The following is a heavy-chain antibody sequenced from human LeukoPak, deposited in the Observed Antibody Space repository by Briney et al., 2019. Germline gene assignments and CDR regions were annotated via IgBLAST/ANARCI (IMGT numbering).Heavy chain of an antibody. Sequence: PSETLSLTCAVYGGSFSGYYWSWIRQPPGKGLEWIGEINHSGSTNYKPSLKSRFPISVDTSKNQFSLKLSSVTAADTAVYYCARGRPSDILTGYFTPFDYWGQGTLVTVSS. CDR3: ARGRPSDILTGYFTPFDY. CDR1: GGSFSGYY. CDR2: INHSGST. V-gene: IGHV4-34*01. D-gene: IGHD3-9*01. J-gene: IGHJ4*02.